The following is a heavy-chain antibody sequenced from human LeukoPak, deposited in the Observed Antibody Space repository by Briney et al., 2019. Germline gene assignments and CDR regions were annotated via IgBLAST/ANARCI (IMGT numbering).Heavy chain of an antibody. CDR3: ARGGIDAAVAGIGY. Sequence: SVKVSCKASGGTFSSYAISWVRQAPGQGLEWMGGIIPIFGTANYAQKFQGRVTITADESTSTAYMELSSLRSEDTGVYYCARGGIDAAVAGIGYWGQGTLVTVSS. CDR1: GGTFSSYA. J-gene: IGHJ4*02. V-gene: IGHV1-69*13. CDR2: IIPIFGTA. D-gene: IGHD6-19*01.